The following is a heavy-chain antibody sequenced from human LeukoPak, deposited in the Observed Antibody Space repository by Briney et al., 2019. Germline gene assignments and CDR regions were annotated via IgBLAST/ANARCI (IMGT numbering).Heavy chain of an antibody. V-gene: IGHV3-23*01. J-gene: IGHJ4*02. D-gene: IGHD1-26*01. CDR3: AKGIYEWELLS. Sequence: GGSLRLSCAASGLTGSHNYVSWVRQAPGKGLEWVSAISGSGGSTYYADSVKGRFTISRDNSKNTLYLQMNSLRAEDTAVYYCAKGIYEWELLSWGQGTLVTVSS. CDR1: GLTGSHNY. CDR2: ISGSGGST.